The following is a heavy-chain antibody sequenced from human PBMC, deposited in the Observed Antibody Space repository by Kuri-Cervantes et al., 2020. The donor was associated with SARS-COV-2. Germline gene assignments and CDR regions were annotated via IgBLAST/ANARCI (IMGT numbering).Heavy chain of an antibody. J-gene: IGHJ6*02. CDR2: IYYSGST. CDR1: GGSISSYY. Sequence: SETLSLTWAVAGGSISSYYWSWIRQPPGKGLEWIGYIYYSGSTNYNPSLKSRVTISVDTSKNQFSLKLSSVTAADTAVYYCASGLRLGELSFFNGMDVWGQGTTVTVSS. D-gene: IGHD3-16*02. CDR3: ASGLRLGELSFFNGMDV. V-gene: IGHV4-59*01.